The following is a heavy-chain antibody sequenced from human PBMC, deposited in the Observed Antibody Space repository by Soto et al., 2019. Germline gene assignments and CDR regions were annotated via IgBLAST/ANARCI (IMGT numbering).Heavy chain of an antibody. V-gene: IGHV3-13*01. CDR2: IGTAGDT. CDR1: GFTFSSYD. CDR3: ARRGGRKAFDY. J-gene: IGHJ4*02. Sequence: EVQLVESGGGLVQPGGSLRLSCAASGFTFSSYDMHWVRQAPGKGLEWVSAIGTAGDTYYPGSVKGRFTISRENAKNSLYLQMNSLRAEDTAVYYCARRGGRKAFDYWGQGTLVTVSS. D-gene: IGHD3-10*01.